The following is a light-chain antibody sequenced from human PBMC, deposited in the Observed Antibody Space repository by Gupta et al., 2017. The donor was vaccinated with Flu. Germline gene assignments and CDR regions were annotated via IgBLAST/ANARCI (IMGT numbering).Light chain of an antibody. CDR1: SSDVGGYRY. CDR2: EVS. CDR3: SSYTSTSCREI. V-gene: IGLV2-14*01. Sequence: QSALTQPASLSGSPAQSISISCTGTSSDVGGYRYVSWYQQHPGKGPKLIIYEVSNRPSGVSNRFSGSKSGNTASLTISGLQADDEANYYCSSYTSTSCREIFGGGTKLTVL. J-gene: IGLJ2*01.